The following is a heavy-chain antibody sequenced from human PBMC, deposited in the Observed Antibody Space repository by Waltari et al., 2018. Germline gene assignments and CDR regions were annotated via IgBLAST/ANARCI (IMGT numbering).Heavy chain of an antibody. CDR2: MFHSGNV. CDR1: GFSISRGYS. CDR3: ARDGGIVGAENWVDS. Sequence: QVQLQESGPGLVKPSETLSLTCAVAGFSISRGYSRAWIRQTPGKGLEYIASMFHSGNVFYNPPLQSRVTMSVDTSKNQFSLKMTSVTAADSGLYYCARDGGIVGAENWVDSWGQGTLVTVSS. D-gene: IGHD1-26*01. V-gene: IGHV4-38-2*02. J-gene: IGHJ5*01.